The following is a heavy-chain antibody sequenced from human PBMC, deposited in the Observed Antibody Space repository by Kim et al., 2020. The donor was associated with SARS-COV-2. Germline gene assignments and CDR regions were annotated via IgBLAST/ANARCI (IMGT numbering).Heavy chain of an antibody. Sequence: SETLSLTCTVSGGSISSSSYYWGWIRQPPGKGLEWIGSIYYSGSTYYNPSLKSRVTISVDTSKNQFSLKLSSVTAADTAVYYCARHFSRRTAMVIDFDYWGQGTLVTVSS. CDR2: IYYSGST. CDR1: GGSISSSSYY. J-gene: IGHJ4*02. V-gene: IGHV4-39*01. D-gene: IGHD5-18*01. CDR3: ARHFSRRTAMVIDFDY.